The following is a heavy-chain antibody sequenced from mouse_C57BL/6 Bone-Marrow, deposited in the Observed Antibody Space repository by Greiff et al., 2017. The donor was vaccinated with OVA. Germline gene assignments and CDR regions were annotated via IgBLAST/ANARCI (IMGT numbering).Heavy chain of an antibody. V-gene: IGHV1-18*01. J-gene: IGHJ2*01. CDR2: INPNNGGT. Sequence: VQLQQSGPELVKPGASVKIPCKASGYTFTDYNMDWVKQSHGKSLEWIGDINPNNGGTIYNQKFKGKATLTVDKSSSTAYMELRSLTSEDTAVYYCARRKTYYGSSPYYFDYWGQGTTLTVSS. D-gene: IGHD1-1*01. CDR1: GYTFTDYN. CDR3: ARRKTYYGSSPYYFDY.